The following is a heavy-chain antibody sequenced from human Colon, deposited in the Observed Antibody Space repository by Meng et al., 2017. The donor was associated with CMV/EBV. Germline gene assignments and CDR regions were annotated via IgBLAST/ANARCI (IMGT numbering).Heavy chain of an antibody. J-gene: IGHJ3*01. Sequence: GESLKISCAGSGFSFSSFAISWVRQAPGKGLEWVSLIRDAGARTYYADSVQGRFTISRDNSKNTLFLEMDSLRAEDTAVYYCAILAVAAAGNAFDVWGQGTMVTVSS. V-gene: IGHV3-23*01. D-gene: IGHD2-15*01. CDR1: GFSFSSFA. CDR2: IRDAGART. CDR3: AILAVAAAGNAFDV.